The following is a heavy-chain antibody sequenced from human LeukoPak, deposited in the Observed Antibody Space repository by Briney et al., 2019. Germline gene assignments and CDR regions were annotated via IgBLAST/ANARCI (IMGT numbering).Heavy chain of an antibody. CDR1: GGSISSSNW. CDR2: IYHSGST. D-gene: IGHD6-6*01. CDR3: ARESYSSSYLFDF. V-gene: IGHV4-4*02. J-gene: IGHJ4*02. Sequence: SETLSLTCAVSGGSISSSNWWSWVRQPPGKGLEWIGEIYHSGSTNYNPSLKSRVTISVDKSKNQFSLKVNSVTAADTAVYYCARESYSSSYLFDFWGQGTLVTVSS.